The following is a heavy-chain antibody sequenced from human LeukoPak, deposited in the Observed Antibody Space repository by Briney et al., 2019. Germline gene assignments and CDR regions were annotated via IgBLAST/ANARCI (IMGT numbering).Heavy chain of an antibody. Sequence: PGGSLRLSCAASGFTFSSYGMHWVRQAPGKGLEWVAVISYDGSNKYYADSVKGRFTISRDNSKNTLYLQMNGLRAEDTAVYYCARASTRGTSSWYSWGQGTLVTVSS. CDR3: ARASTRGTSSWYS. CDR1: GFTFSSYG. CDR2: ISYDGSNK. J-gene: IGHJ4*02. V-gene: IGHV3-30*03. D-gene: IGHD6-13*01.